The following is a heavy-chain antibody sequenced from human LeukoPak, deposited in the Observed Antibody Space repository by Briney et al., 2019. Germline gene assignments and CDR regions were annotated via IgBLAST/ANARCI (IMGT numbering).Heavy chain of an antibody. CDR3: ARGELLIDY. CDR1: GGSFSGYY. Sequence: SETLSLTCAVYGGSFSGYYWSWIRQPPGKGLEWMGYIHYSGTTNYNPSLKSRVTISVDTSKNQFSLKLGSVTAADTAVYYCARGELLIDYWGQGTLVTVSS. D-gene: IGHD1-7*01. V-gene: IGHV4-59*01. CDR2: IHYSGTT. J-gene: IGHJ4*02.